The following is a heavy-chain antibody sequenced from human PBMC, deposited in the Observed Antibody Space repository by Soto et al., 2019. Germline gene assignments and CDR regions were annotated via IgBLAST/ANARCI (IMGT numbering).Heavy chain of an antibody. V-gene: IGHV3-21*06. J-gene: IGHJ4*02. CDR2: ISSTTNYI. Sequence: PGGSLRLSCAASGFTFTRYSMNWVRQAPGKGPEWVSSISSTTNYIYYGDSMKGRFTISRDNAKNSLYLEMNSLRAEDTAVYYCARESEDLTSNFDYWGQGTLVTVSS. CDR3: ARESEDLTSNFDY. CDR1: GFTFTRYS.